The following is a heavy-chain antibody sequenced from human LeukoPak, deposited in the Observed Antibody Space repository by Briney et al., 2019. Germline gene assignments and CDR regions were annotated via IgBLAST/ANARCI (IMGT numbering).Heavy chain of an antibody. J-gene: IGHJ4*02. D-gene: IGHD1-26*01. Sequence: TGGSLRLSCAASGFSFDDYATHWVRQAPGKGLEWVSGISWNSGSIGYADSVKGRFTISRDNAKNSLYLQMNSLRAEDTALYYCAKDISRYSGSYYFDYWGQGTLVTVAP. CDR1: GFSFDDYA. V-gene: IGHV3-9*01. CDR3: AKDISRYSGSYYFDY. CDR2: ISWNSGSI.